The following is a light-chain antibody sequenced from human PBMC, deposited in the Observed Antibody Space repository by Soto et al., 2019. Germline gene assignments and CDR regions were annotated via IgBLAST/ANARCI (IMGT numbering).Light chain of an antibody. Sequence: EIVMTQSPATLSVSPGERATLSCRASQSVNSNLAWYQQKPGQAPRLLIYGASTRATGIPARFRGSGSGTEFTLTISSLQSEDFALYYCQQYNNWPPLTFGGGTKVEIK. CDR1: QSVNSN. CDR2: GAS. V-gene: IGKV3-15*01. CDR3: QQYNNWPPLT. J-gene: IGKJ4*01.